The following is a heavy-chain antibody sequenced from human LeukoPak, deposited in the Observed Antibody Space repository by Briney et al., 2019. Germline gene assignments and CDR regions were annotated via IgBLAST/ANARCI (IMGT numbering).Heavy chain of an antibody. D-gene: IGHD3-10*01. CDR1: GFTFSTYW. V-gene: IGHV3-74*01. J-gene: IGHJ4*02. Sequence: GGSLRLSCAASGFTFSTYWMHWVRQAPGKGLVWVSRIKSDGSSTNYADSVKGRFTISRDNSKNTLYLQMNSLRAEDTAVYYCAKGYGSGSSDYWGQGTLVTVSS. CDR2: IKSDGSST. CDR3: AKGYGSGSSDY.